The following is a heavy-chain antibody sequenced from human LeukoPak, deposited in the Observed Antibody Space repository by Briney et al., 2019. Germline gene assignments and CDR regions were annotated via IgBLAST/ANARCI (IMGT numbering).Heavy chain of an antibody. J-gene: IGHJ4*02. CDR3: ARGQFTYYYDSSGYFPGY. Sequence: PGGSLRLSCAASGFTFSSYGMHWVRQAPGKGLEWVAVIWYDGSNKYYADSVKGRFTISRDNSKNTLYLQMNSLRAEDTAVYYCARGQFTYYYDSSGYFPGYWGQGTLVTVSS. D-gene: IGHD3-22*01. V-gene: IGHV3-33*01. CDR1: GFTFSSYG. CDR2: IWYDGSNK.